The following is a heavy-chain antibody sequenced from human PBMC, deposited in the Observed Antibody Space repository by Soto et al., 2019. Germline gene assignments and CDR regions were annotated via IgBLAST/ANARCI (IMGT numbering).Heavy chain of an antibody. CDR3: ARGRMTTVTTTVFNWFDP. V-gene: IGHV1-8*01. Sequence: QVQLVQSGAEVKKPGASVKVSCKASGYTFTSYDINWVRQATGQGLEWMGWMNPNSGNTGYAQKFQGRVTMTRNXXVXTXXMELSSLRSEDTAVYYCARGRMTTVTTTVFNWFDPWGQGTLVTVSS. CDR2: MNPNSGNT. J-gene: IGHJ5*02. CDR1: GYTFTSYD. D-gene: IGHD4-17*01.